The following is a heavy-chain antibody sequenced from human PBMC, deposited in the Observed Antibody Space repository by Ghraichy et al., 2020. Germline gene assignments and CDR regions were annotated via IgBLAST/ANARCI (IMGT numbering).Heavy chain of an antibody. CDR3: ARGINWLDP. Sequence: RMGWITTKSGNTQYAQKFQGRLIMTTETSTDTAYMELRSLGFDDTAVYYCARGINWLDPWGQGNLVTVSS. J-gene: IGHJ5*02. V-gene: IGHV1-18*01. CDR2: ITTKSGNT.